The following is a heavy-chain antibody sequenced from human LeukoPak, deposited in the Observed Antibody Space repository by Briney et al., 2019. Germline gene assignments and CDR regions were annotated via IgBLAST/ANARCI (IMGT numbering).Heavy chain of an antibody. J-gene: IGHJ4*02. CDR2: INTNTGNP. D-gene: IGHD3-22*01. CDR3: ARDPLPYYYDSSGTNFDY. V-gene: IGHV7-4-1*02. CDR1: GYTFTSYA. Sequence: GASVKVSCKASGYTFTSYAMNWVRQAPGQGLEWMGWINTNTGNPTYAQGFTGRFVFSLDTSVSTAYLQISSLKAEDTAVYYCARDPLPYYYDSSGTNFDYWGQGTLVTVSS.